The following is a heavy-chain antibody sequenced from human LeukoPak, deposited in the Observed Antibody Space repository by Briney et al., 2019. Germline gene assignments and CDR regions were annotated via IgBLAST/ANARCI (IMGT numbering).Heavy chain of an antibody. CDR2: IYSGGST. CDR1: GFTVSSNY. V-gene: IGHV3-53*01. CDR3: ARAGTVVLFGLDI. Sequence: GGSLRLSCAASGFTVSSNYMSWVRQAPGKGLEWVSVIYSGGSTYYVDSVKGRFTISRDNSKNTLYLQMNSLRAEDTAVYYCARAGTVVLFGLDIWGQGTMVTVAS. D-gene: IGHD3-22*01. J-gene: IGHJ3*02.